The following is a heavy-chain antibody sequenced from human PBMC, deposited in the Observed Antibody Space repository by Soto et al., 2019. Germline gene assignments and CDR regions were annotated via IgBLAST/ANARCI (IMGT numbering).Heavy chain of an antibody. CDR1: GFTFSNAW. D-gene: IGHD3-10*01. V-gene: IGHV3-15*07. Sequence: EVQLVESGGGLVKPGGSLRLSCAASGFTFSNAWMNWVRQAPGKGLEWVGRIKSKTDGGTTDYAAPVKGRFTISRDDSKNTLYLQINTLKTEDTAVYYCPTGFIRQPAFDIWAQGTMVTVSS. CDR3: PTGFIRQPAFDI. CDR2: IKSKTDGGTT. J-gene: IGHJ3*02.